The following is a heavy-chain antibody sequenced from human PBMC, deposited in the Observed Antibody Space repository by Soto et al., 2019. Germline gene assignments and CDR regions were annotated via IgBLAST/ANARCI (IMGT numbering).Heavy chain of an antibody. CDR1: GYTFTSYG. J-gene: IGHJ6*03. CDR2: ISGYNADT. D-gene: IGHD3-22*01. Sequence: QVQVVQSGAEVKKPGASVKVSCKASGYTFTSYGISWVRQAPGQGLEWMGWISGYNADTNFAQKFQGRVTMTTDTSTSTAYMELRSLRSDDTAVYYCARAIDGTRSYFYYMDVWGKGTTVTVSS. V-gene: IGHV1-18*01. CDR3: ARAIDGTRSYFYYMDV.